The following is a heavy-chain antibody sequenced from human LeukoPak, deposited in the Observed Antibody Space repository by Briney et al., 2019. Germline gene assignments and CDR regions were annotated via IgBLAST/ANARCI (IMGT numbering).Heavy chain of an antibody. Sequence: PGGSLRLSCAASGFTFGSYAMSWVRQAPGKGLEWVSDINGSGGSTYYTDSVKGRFTISRDNAKKSLFLEMNSLRVEDTAVYYCARDRSGSSSVDDAFDIWGQGIMVTVSS. D-gene: IGHD1-26*01. CDR1: GFTFGSYA. CDR3: ARDRSGSSSVDDAFDI. CDR2: INGSGGST. V-gene: IGHV3-23*01. J-gene: IGHJ3*02.